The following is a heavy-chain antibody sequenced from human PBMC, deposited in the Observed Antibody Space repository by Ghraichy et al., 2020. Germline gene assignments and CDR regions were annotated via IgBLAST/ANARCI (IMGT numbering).Heavy chain of an antibody. V-gene: IGHV3-30*18. CDR3: AKDPMTTYYGMDV. D-gene: IGHD4-11*01. Sequence: GESLNISCAASGFTFSSYGMHWVRQAPGKGLEWVAVISYDGSNKYYADSVKGRFTISRDNSKNTLYLQMNSLRAEDTAVYYCAKDPMTTYYGMDVWGQGTTVTVSS. CDR2: ISYDGSNK. CDR1: GFTFSSYG. J-gene: IGHJ6*02.